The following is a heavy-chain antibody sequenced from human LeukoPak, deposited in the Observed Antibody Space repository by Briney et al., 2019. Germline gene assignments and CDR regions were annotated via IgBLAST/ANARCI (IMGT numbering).Heavy chain of an antibody. Sequence: GASVKVSCKASGYTFTDYYMHWVRQAPGQGLEWMGWINPNSGDTDSAQNFQGRVTMTRDTSASTAYMELSSLRSEDTAVYYCARGVAVAGTPHYWGQGTLVTVSS. V-gene: IGHV1-2*02. J-gene: IGHJ4*02. CDR2: INPNSGDT. D-gene: IGHD6-19*01. CDR3: ARGVAVAGTPHY. CDR1: GYTFTDYY.